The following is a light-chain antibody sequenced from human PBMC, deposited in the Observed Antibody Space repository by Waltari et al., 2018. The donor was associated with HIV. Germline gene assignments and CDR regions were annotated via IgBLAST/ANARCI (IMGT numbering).Light chain of an antibody. V-gene: IGKV1-12*02. CDR1: QDVYNW. CDR2: ATS. CDR3: QPTATVPYP. J-gene: IGKJ2*01. Sequence: DIQMTQSTSSVSASLGDTVTITCRASQDVYNWLAWYHNRPERAPKLLLSATSSLQTGAPSRFSGTASGTDFSLTINTLHPEDLVLYYCQPTATVPYPFGQGTKV.